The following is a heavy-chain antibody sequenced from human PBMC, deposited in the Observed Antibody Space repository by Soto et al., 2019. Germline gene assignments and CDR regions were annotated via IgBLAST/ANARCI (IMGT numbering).Heavy chain of an antibody. D-gene: IGHD3-9*01. V-gene: IGHV3-48*01. CDR3: ARDKDWAFDY. Sequence: GGSLRLSCAASGFTFSSYSMNWVRQAPGKGLEWVSYISSSSSTIFYTDSVKGRFTVSRDNAKNSLYLQMNSLRVEDTAVYYCARDKDWAFDYWGQGTQVTVS. CDR2: ISSSSSTI. J-gene: IGHJ4*02. CDR1: GFTFSSYS.